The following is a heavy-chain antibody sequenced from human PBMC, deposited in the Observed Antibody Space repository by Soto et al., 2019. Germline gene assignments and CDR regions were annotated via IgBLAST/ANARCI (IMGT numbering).Heavy chain of an antibody. CDR1: GFAFSSYG. V-gene: IGHV3-33*01. D-gene: IGHD6-13*01. Sequence: QVQLVESGGGVVQPGKSLRLSCEASGFAFSSYGMHWVRQAPGKGLEWVAVIWYDGSNEHYADSVKGRFTISRDNSKNTLYLPMNSLRPEATAVYYCARDGTEAGIFLEYWGQGTLVTVSS. J-gene: IGHJ4*02. CDR3: ARDGTEAGIFLEY. CDR2: IWYDGSNE.